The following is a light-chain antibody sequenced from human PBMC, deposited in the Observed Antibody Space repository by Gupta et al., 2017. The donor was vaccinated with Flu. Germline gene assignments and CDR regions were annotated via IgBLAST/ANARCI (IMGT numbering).Light chain of an antibody. CDR2: DNN. V-gene: IGLV1-40*01. CDR1: NSNIGAGYN. CDR3: QCYDNSLIGWL. Sequence: QSVLTQPPSVSGAPGHRVPISCTWRNSNIGAGYNVYWYQKLPGTAPKFLIYDNNNRPSGVPDRFSGSRSGTSASLAITGLQAEDEADYYCQCYDNSLIGWLFGGGTKLTVL. J-gene: IGLJ3*02.